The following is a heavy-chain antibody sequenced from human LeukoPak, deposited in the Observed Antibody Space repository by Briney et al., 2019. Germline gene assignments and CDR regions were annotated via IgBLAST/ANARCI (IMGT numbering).Heavy chain of an antibody. CDR3: ARDLGYCSGGSCYFDAFDI. J-gene: IGHJ3*02. V-gene: IGHV4-61*02. CDR1: GGSISSSTYY. CDR2: IYTSGST. Sequence: SETLSLTCSVSGGSISSSTYYWGWIRQPAGKGLEWIGRIYTSGSTNYNPSLKSRVTMSVDTSKNQFSLKLSSVTAADTAVYYCARDLGYCSGGSCYFDAFDIWGQGTMVTVSS. D-gene: IGHD2-15*01.